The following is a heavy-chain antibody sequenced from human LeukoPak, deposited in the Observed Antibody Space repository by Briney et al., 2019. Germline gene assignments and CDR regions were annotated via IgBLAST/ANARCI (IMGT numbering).Heavy chain of an antibody. J-gene: IGHJ6*02. CDR3: ARVRCSSTSCYTYLDYYYGMDV. CDR2: ISAYNGNT. Sequence: ASVEVSCKASGYTFTSYGISWVRQAPGQGLEWMGWISAYNGNTNYAQKLQGRVTMTTDTSTSTAYMELRSLRSDDTAVYYCARVRCSSTSCYTYLDYYYGMDVWGQGTTVTVSS. V-gene: IGHV1-18*01. CDR1: GYTFTSYG. D-gene: IGHD2-2*02.